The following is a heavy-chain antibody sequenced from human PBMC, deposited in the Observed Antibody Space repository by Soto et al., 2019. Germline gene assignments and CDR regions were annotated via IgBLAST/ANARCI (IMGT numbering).Heavy chain of an antibody. V-gene: IGHV3-30*03. CDR1: GFTFSSYG. CDR2: ISYDGSNK. D-gene: IGHD3-22*01. J-gene: IGHJ4*02. Sequence: PRGSLRLSCAASGFTFSSYGMHWVRQAPGKGLEWVAVISYDGSNKYYADSVKGRFTISRDNSKNTLYLQMNSLRAEDSAVYYCVLIVVDYWGQGTLVTVSS. CDR3: VLIVVDY.